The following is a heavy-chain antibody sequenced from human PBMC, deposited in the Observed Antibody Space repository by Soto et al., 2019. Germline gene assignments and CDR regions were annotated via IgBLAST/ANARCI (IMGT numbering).Heavy chain of an antibody. V-gene: IGHV1-69*02. Sequence: QAQLVQSGAEVKKPGSSVKVSCKPSGNTLNTDTITWLRQAPGQGLEWMGRIIPVIGVGTYAQKFQDRVTITADKSTTTVYMEVTSLTSEDTATYYCAIGRTGSNGYYWAWGQGTQVTVS. CDR1: GNTLNTDT. D-gene: IGHD3-22*01. CDR3: AIGRTGSNGYYWA. CDR2: IIPVIGVG. J-gene: IGHJ5*02.